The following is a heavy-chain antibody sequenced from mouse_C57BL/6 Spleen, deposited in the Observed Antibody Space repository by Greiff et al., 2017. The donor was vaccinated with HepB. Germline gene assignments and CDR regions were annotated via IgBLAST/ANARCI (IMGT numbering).Heavy chain of an antibody. CDR3: ARGGIINTVVARGYAMDY. J-gene: IGHJ4*01. V-gene: IGHV1-81*01. Sequence: VQLQQSGAELARPGASVKLSCKASGYTFTSYGISWVKQRTGQGLEWIGEIYPRSGITNYNGKFKGKATLTADKSSSTAYMELRSLTSEDSAVYFCARGGIINTVVARGYAMDYWGQGTSVTVSS. CDR2: IYPRSGIT. CDR1: GYTFTSYG. D-gene: IGHD1-1*01.